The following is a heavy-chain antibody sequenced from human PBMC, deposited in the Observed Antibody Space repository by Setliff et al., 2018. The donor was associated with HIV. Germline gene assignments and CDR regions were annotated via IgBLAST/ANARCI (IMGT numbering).Heavy chain of an antibody. CDR2: INPNSGGT. J-gene: IGHJ6*02. CDR3: ARGNTAMVYPYYYGMDV. D-gene: IGHD5-18*01. Sequence: GASVKVSCKASGYIFTDYYMHWVRQAPGQELGWMGRINPNSGGTNYAQKFQGRVTMTRDTSISTAYTELSSLRSEDTATYYCARGNTAMVYPYYYGMDVWGQGTTVTVSS. V-gene: IGHV1-2*06. CDR1: GYIFTDYY.